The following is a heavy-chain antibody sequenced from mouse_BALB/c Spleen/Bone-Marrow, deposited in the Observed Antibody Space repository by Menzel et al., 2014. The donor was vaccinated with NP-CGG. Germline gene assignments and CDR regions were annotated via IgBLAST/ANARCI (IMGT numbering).Heavy chain of an antibody. D-gene: IGHD2-3*01. CDR3: ATYDGYYFDY. Sequence: EVKLQESGPSLVKPSQPLSLPCSVTGDSITSGYWNWIRKFPGNKLEYMGYISYSGSTYYSPSLKSRISITRDTSKNLYYLQLNSETTEDTATYYCATYDGYYFDYWGQGTTLTVSS. V-gene: IGHV3-8*02. CDR2: ISYSGST. J-gene: IGHJ2*01. CDR1: GDSITSGY.